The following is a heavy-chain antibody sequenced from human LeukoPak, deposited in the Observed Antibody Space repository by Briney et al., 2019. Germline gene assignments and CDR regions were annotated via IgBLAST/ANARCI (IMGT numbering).Heavy chain of an antibody. Sequence: PSETLSLTCTVSGGSISSSSYYWGWIRQPPGKGLEWIGSIYYSGSTYYNPSLKGRVTISVDTSKNQFSLKLSSVTAADTAVYYCARDPRDCSGGSCYVRWFDPWGQGTLVTVSS. D-gene: IGHD2-15*01. V-gene: IGHV4-39*07. CDR3: ARDPRDCSGGSCYVRWFDP. J-gene: IGHJ5*02. CDR2: IYYSGST. CDR1: GGSISSSSYY.